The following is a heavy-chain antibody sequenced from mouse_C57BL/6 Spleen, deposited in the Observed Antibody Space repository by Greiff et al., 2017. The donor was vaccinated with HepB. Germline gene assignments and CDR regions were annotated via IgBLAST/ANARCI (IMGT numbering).Heavy chain of an antibody. CDR1: GYTFTDYY. D-gene: IGHD1-1*01. J-gene: IGHJ2*01. V-gene: IGHV1-26*01. Sequence: EVQLQQSGPELVKPGASVKISCKASGYTFTDYYMNWVKQSHGKSLEWIGDINPNNGGTSYNQKFKGKATLTVDKSSSTAYMELRSLTSEDSAVYYCARNYDGSGDYWGQGTTLTVSS. CDR2: INPNNGGT. CDR3: ARNYDGSGDY.